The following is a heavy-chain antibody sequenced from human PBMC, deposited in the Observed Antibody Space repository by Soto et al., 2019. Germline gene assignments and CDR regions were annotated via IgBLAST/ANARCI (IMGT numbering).Heavy chain of an antibody. J-gene: IGHJ4*02. CDR1: GFTFSDYY. CDR2: ISSSSSYT. D-gene: IGHD5-12*01. V-gene: IGHV3-11*06. CDR3: ARVTDGYNSMNSRGLPNDY. Sequence: GGSLRLSCAASGFTFSDYYMSWIRQAPGKGLEWVSYISSSSSYTNYADSVKGRFTISRDNAKNSLYLQMNSLRAEDTAVYYCARVTDGYNSMNSRGLPNDYWGQGTLVTVSS.